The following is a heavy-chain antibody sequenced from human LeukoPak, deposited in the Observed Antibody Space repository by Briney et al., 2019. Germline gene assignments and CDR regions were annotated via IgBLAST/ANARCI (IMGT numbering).Heavy chain of an antibody. CDR2: INPNSGGT. V-gene: IGHV1-2*02. CDR3: ARARSKVGATTDY. J-gene: IGHJ4*02. CDR1: GYTFTGCY. D-gene: IGHD1-26*01. Sequence: ASVKVSCKASGYTFTGCYMHWVRQAPGQGLEWMGWINPNSGGTNYAQKFQGRVTMTRDTSISTAYMELSRLRSDDTAVYYCARARSKVGATTDYWGQGTLVTVSS.